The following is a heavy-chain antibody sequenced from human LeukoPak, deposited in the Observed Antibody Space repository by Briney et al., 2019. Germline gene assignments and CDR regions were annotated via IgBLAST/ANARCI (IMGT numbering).Heavy chain of an antibody. Sequence: GGSLRLSCAASGFTFSSYDMNWVRQAPGKGLEWVSYISSSGSTIFYADSVKGRFTISRDNAKKSLYLQMNSLQTDDTAVYYCTTRRWAQEMATIPYYFNYWGQGTLVTVSS. V-gene: IGHV3-48*03. J-gene: IGHJ4*02. D-gene: IGHD5-24*01. CDR3: TTRRWAQEMATIPYYFNY. CDR1: GFTFSSYD. CDR2: ISSSGSTI.